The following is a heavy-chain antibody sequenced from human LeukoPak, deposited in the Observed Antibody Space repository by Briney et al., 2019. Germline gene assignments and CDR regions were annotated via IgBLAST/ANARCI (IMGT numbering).Heavy chain of an antibody. V-gene: IGHV4-30-2*01. Sequence: SETLSLTCTVSGGSISSYSWSWIRQPPGKGLEWIGYIYHSGSTYYNPSLKSRVTISVDRSKNQFSLKLSSVTAADTAVYYCARGYYYYGMDVWGQETTVTVSS. CDR1: GGSISSYS. CDR3: ARGYYYYGMDV. J-gene: IGHJ6*02. CDR2: IYHSGST.